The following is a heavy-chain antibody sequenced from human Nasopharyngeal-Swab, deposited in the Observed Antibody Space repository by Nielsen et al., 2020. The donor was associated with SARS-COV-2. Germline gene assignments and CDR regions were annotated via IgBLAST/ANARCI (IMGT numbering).Heavy chain of an antibody. V-gene: IGHV4-61*02. CDR1: GGPISSGSYY. Sequence: SETLSLTCTVSGGPISSGSYYWSWIRRPAGKGLEWIGRIYTSGSTNYNPSLKSRVTISVDTSKNQFSLKLSSVTAADTAVYYCARGLRGVTTYYYYYYMDVWGKGTTVTVSS. D-gene: IGHD4-17*01. J-gene: IGHJ6*03. CDR3: ARGLRGVTTYYYYYYMDV. CDR2: IYTSGST.